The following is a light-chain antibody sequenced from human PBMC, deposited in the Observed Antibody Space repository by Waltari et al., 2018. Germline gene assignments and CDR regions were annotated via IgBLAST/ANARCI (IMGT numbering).Light chain of an antibody. V-gene: IGKV3-15*01. CDR2: GAS. Sequence: EIVMTQSPATLSVSPGERATLSCRVSQSVSSNLAWYQQNPGQAPRLLIYGASTRATGIPARFSGSGSGTEFTLTISSMQSEDFAVYYCQQYNNWTPLTFGGGTKVEIK. CDR3: QQYNNWTPLT. CDR1: QSVSSN. J-gene: IGKJ4*01.